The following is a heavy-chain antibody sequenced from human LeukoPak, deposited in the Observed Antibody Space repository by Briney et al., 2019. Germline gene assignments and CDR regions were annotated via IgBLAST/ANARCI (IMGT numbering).Heavy chain of an antibody. V-gene: IGHV4-39*07. D-gene: IGHD3-22*01. CDR3: ARERTYYYDSSGYYSEYFQH. CDR2: IYYSGST. J-gene: IGHJ1*01. Sequence: SETLSLTCTVSGGSISSSSYYWGWIRQPPGRGLEWIGSIYYSGSTYYNPSLKSRVTISVDTSKNQFSLKLSSVTAADTAVYYCARERTYYYDSSGYYSEYFQHWGQGTLVTVSS. CDR1: GGSISSSSYY.